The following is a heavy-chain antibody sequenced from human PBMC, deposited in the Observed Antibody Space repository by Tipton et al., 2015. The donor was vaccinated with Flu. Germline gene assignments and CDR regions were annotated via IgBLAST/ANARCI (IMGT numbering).Heavy chain of an antibody. J-gene: IGHJ4*02. CDR3: ARTRGGYCTSSSCYADYFDY. CDR1: GFTFSTYW. D-gene: IGHD2-2*01. V-gene: IGHV3-7*01. CDR2: INQGGSEK. Sequence: SLRLSCAASGFTFSTYWMGWVRQAPGKGLEWVANINQGGSEKYYVDSVKGRFTISRDNAKNSLHLQMNSLRAEDTAVYYRARTRGGYCTSSSCYADYFDYWGQGTLVTVSS.